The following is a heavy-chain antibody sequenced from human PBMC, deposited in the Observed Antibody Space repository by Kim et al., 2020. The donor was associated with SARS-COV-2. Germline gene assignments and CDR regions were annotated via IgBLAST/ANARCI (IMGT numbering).Heavy chain of an antibody. D-gene: IGHD3-22*01. CDR3: ARDWEGKYYYDSSGYFRAFDI. Sequence: GGSLRLSCAASGFTFSSYSMNWVRQAPGKGLEWVSSISSSSSYIYYADSVKGRFTISRDNAKNSLYLQMNSLRAEDTAVYYCARDWEGKYYYDSSGYFRAFDIWGQGTMVTVSS. CDR1: GFTFSSYS. V-gene: IGHV3-21*01. CDR2: ISSSSSYI. J-gene: IGHJ3*02.